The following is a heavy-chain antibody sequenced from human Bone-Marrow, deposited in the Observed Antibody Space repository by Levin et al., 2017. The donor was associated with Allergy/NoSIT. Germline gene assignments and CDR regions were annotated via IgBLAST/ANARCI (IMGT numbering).Heavy chain of an antibody. D-gene: IGHD3-10*01. J-gene: IGHJ4*02. CDR1: GGSISSGGYS. Sequence: SQTLSLTCAVSGGSISSGGYSWSWIRQPPGKGLEWIGYIYHSGSTYYNPSLKSRVTISVDRSKNQFSLKLSSVTAADTAVYYCARDQLGGSGPGQLDYWGQGTLVTVSS. CDR3: ARDQLGGSGPGQLDY. CDR2: IYHSGST. V-gene: IGHV4-30-2*01.